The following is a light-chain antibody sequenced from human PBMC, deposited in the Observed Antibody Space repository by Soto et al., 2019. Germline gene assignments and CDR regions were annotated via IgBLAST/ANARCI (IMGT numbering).Light chain of an antibody. CDR2: HAY. J-gene: IGKJ1*01. Sequence: DIQMTQSPSTLSASVGDRVTLTCRASQSISSWLAWYQQKPGKAPKLLIYHAYSLESGVPSRFSGTGSGTEFTLTISSLQSEDFALYYCQQYNDWPLPFGQGPRWIS. V-gene: IGKV1-5*01. CDR1: QSISSW. CDR3: QQYNDWPLP.